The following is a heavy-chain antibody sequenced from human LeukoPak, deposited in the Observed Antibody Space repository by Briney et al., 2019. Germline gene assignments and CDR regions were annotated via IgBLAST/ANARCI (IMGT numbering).Heavy chain of an antibody. V-gene: IGHV5-51*01. CDR3: ARQVQLLGEAGY. Sequence: GESLKISCKGSGYRLNNYWIGWVRQMPGKGLEWMGIIYPGDSDTRYSPSFQGQVTISADKSISTAYLQWSSLKASDTAMYYCARQVQLLGEAGYWGQGTLVTVSS. CDR2: IYPGDSDT. J-gene: IGHJ4*02. D-gene: IGHD2-2*01. CDR1: GYRLNNYW.